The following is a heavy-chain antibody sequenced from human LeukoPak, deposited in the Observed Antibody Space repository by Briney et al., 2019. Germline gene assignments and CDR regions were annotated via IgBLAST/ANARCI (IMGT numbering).Heavy chain of an antibody. CDR1: GFTFSSYA. Sequence: PGGSLRLSCAASGFTFSSYAMGWVRQAPGKGLEWFSAISGSGGSTYYADSVKGRFTISRDNSKNTLYLQMNSLRAEDTAVYYCAKVLGTGPVSELLDYWGQGTLVTVSS. CDR3: AKVLGTGPVSELLDY. V-gene: IGHV3-23*01. J-gene: IGHJ4*02. D-gene: IGHD1-26*01. CDR2: ISGSGGST.